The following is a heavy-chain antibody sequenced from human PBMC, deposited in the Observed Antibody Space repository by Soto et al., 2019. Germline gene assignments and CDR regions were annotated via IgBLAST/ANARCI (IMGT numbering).Heavy chain of an antibody. V-gene: IGHV6-1*01. Sequence: QVQLQQSGPGLVKPSQTLSLTCAISGDSVSTNSATWDWIRQSPSRGLEWLGRTYYRSKWDYDYAASVQGRITINPDTSNNQVSLHLDSVTPDDTAVYYCARLIGNSWLDSWGQGTLVTVSS. D-gene: IGHD2-8*01. CDR1: GDSVSTNSAT. J-gene: IGHJ5*01. CDR3: ARLIGNSWLDS. CDR2: TYYRSKWDY.